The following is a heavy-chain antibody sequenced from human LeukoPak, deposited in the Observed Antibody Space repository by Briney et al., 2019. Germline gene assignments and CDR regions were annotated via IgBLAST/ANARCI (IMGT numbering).Heavy chain of an antibody. CDR1: GFTFSSYG. D-gene: IGHD6-13*01. J-gene: IGHJ4*02. Sequence: GGSLRLSFAASGFTFSSYGMHWVRQAPGKGLEWVAVISYDGSNKYYADSVKGRFTISRDNSKNTLYLQMNSLRAEDTAVYYCARGTGYSSSWYPDYWGQGTLVTVSS. V-gene: IGHV3-30*03. CDR2: ISYDGSNK. CDR3: ARGTGYSSSWYPDY.